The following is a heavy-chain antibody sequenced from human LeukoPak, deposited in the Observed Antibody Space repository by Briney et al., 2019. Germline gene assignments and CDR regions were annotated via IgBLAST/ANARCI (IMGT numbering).Heavy chain of an antibody. CDR2: ISWNSGSI. V-gene: IGHV3-9*01. CDR1: GFTFDDYA. CDR3: AKDIEYGSSSGACDY. J-gene: IGHJ4*02. D-gene: IGHD6-6*01. Sequence: GRSLRLSCAASGFTFDDYAMHWVRQAPGKGLEWVSGISWNSGSIGYADSVKGRFTISRDNAKNSLYLQMNSLRAEDTALYYCAKDIEYGSSSGACDYWGQGTLVTVSS.